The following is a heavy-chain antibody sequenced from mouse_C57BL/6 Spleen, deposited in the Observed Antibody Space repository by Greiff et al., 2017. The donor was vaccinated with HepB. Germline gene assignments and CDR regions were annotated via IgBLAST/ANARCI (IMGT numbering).Heavy chain of an antibody. D-gene: IGHD2-1*01. J-gene: IGHJ2*01. CDR1: GYTFTDYY. CDR3: ARGSYGNYHY. Sequence: QVQLQQSGAELVRPGASVKLSCKASGYTFTDYYINWVKQRPGQGLEWIARIYPGSGNTYYNEKFKGKATLTAEKSSSTAYMQLSSLTSEDSAVYFCARGSYGNYHYWGQGTTLTVSS. V-gene: IGHV1-76*01. CDR2: IYPGSGNT.